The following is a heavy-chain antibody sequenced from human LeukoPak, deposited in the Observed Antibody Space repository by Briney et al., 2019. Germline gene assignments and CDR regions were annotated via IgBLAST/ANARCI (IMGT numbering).Heavy chain of an antibody. Sequence: ASVKVSCKLSGYTLTDLSMHWVRQAPGKGLEWMGRFDPEDGEKIYAQRFQGRVTMTEDTSTDTAYMKLSSLRSEDTAVYYCATGPIDMIVDYLHYWGQGTLVTVSS. D-gene: IGHD3-16*01. CDR3: ATGPIDMIVDYLHY. CDR1: GYTLTDLS. CDR2: FDPEDGEK. V-gene: IGHV1-24*01. J-gene: IGHJ4*02.